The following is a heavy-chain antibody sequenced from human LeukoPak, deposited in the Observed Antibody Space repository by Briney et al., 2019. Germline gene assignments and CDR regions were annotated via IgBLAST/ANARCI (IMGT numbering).Heavy chain of an antibody. CDR1: GFTFSSYS. V-gene: IGHV3-21*01. Sequence: GGSLRLSCAASGFTFSSYSMNWVRQAPGKGLEWVSSISSSSSYIYYADSVKGRFTISRDNAKNSLYLQMNSLRAEDTAVYYCARGATYHDFWSGYRLYNWFDPWGQGTLVTVSS. CDR3: ARGATYHDFWSGYRLYNWFDP. J-gene: IGHJ5*02. D-gene: IGHD3-3*01. CDR2: ISSSSSYI.